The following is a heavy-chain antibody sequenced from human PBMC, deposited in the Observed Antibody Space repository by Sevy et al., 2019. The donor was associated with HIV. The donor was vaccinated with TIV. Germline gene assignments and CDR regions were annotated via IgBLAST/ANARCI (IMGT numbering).Heavy chain of an antibody. CDR3: ARGLVNGGFDY. J-gene: IGHJ4*02. Sequence: GGSLRLSCAASGFSFSTYWMHWVRQAPGRGLVWVSRINSDGSITTYADSVKGRFTTSRDNAKNRLYLKMNRLRAEDTAVYYCARGLVNGGFDYWGQGTLVTVSS. D-gene: IGHD1-1*01. CDR2: INSDGSIT. CDR1: GFSFSTYW. V-gene: IGHV3-74*01.